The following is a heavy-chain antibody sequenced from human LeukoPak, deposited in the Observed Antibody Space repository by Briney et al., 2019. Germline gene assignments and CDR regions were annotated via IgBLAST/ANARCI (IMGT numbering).Heavy chain of an antibody. J-gene: IGHJ4*02. D-gene: IGHD3-3*01. CDR2: INPNSGGT. Sequence: ASVKVSCKASGYTLTGYYMHWVRRAPGQGLEWMGWINPNSGGTNYAQKFQGRVTMTRDTSISTAYMELSRLRSDDTAVYYCARDPTYYDFWSGYTFDYWGQGTLVTVSS. CDR1: GYTLTGYY. CDR3: ARDPTYYDFWSGYTFDY. V-gene: IGHV1-2*02.